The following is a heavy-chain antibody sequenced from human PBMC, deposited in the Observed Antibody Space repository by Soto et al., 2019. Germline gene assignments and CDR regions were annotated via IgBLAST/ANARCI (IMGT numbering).Heavy chain of an antibody. CDR2: ISPYTGNT. V-gene: IGHV1-18*01. CDR3: VMVDNYVTPTPQDV. J-gene: IGHJ6*02. Sequence: QVQLVQSGDEVKKPGASVKVSCKASGYIFVNYGIAWVRQAPGQGLEWMGWISPYTGNTHSSTQVQGRLTMTTDTSASTAYMDLGSLTSDATAVYYCVMVDNYVTPTPQDVWGPGTTVTVSS. D-gene: IGHD3-16*01. CDR1: GYIFVNYG.